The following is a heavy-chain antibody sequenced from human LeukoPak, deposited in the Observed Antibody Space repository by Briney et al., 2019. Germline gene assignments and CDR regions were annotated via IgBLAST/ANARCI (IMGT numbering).Heavy chain of an antibody. CDR2: ISGSSGTI. CDR3: ARRAAAPYCFDF. Sequence: ETLSLTCAVYGGSFSGYYWSWVRQAPGKGLEWVSYISGSSGTIYYADSVKGRFTISRDNAKNSLYLQMNSLRAEDTAVYYCARRAAAPYCFDFWGQGALVTVSS. D-gene: IGHD6-13*01. J-gene: IGHJ4*02. CDR1: GGSFSGYY. V-gene: IGHV3-48*01.